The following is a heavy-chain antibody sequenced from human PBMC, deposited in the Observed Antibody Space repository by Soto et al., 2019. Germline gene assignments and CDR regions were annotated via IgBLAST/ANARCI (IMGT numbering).Heavy chain of an antibody. J-gene: IGHJ4*02. CDR3: ARDLAKGGGSAGFDY. CDR2: INPKSGGT. D-gene: IGHD1-26*01. CDR1: GDTFTANY. V-gene: IGHV1-2*02. Sequence: GXSVKVSCKASGDTFTANYIHWGRQAPVQGFEWMGWINPKSGGTKYPQKFQGRVTMTRDTSLSTVYMTLTRLTSDDTAVYYCARDLAKGGGSAGFDYWGQGTLVTVSS.